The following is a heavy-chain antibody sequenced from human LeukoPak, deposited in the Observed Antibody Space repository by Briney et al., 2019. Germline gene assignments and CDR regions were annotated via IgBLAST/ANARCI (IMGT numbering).Heavy chain of an antibody. CDR2: INPNSGGT. Sequence: ASVKVSCKASGYTFTGYYMHWVRQAPGQGLEWMGWINPNSGGTNYAQKFQGRVTMTRDTSISTAYMELSRLRSDDTAVYYCARSGGDYCSSTSCYTLDAFDIWGQGTMVTVSS. CDR3: ARSGGDYCSSTSCYTLDAFDI. D-gene: IGHD2-2*02. V-gene: IGHV1-2*02. J-gene: IGHJ3*02. CDR1: GYTFTGYY.